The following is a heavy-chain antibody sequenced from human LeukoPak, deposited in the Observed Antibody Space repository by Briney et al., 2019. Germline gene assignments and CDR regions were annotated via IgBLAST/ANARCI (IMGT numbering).Heavy chain of an antibody. CDR1: GGSVSSGSFY. D-gene: IGHD5-12*01. V-gene: IGHV4-61*01. CDR3: ARYIGRGYFDL. CDR2: IYYSGST. Sequence: NPSETLSLTCTVSGGSVSSGSFYWSWIRQPPGKGLEWIGYIYYSGSTNYNPSLKSRVTISVDTSKNQFSLRLSSVTAADTAFYYCARYIGRGYFDLWGRGTLVIVSS. J-gene: IGHJ2*01.